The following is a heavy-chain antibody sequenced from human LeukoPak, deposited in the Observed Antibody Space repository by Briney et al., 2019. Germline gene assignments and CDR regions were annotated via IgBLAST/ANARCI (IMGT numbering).Heavy chain of an antibody. J-gene: IGHJ4*02. CDR2: IYYSGST. V-gene: IGHV4-59*12. CDR1: GGSISSYY. D-gene: IGHD5-24*01. CDR3: ARVRRSTVTTFWDGYNSWYFDY. Sequence: PSETLSLTCTVSGGSISSYYWSWIRQPPGKGLEWIGYIYYSGSTNYNPSLKSRVTISVDTSKNQFSLKLSSVTAADTAVYYCARVRRSTVTTFWDGYNSWYFDYWGQGTLVTVSS.